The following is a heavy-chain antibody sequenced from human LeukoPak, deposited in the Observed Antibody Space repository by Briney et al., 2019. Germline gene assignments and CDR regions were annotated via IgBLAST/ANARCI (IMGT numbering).Heavy chain of an antibody. CDR1: GFTFSSYG. CDR3: AKGGNYYYYYGMDV. CDR2: IRYDGSNK. V-gene: IGHV3-30*02. Sequence: GESLRLSCAASGFTFSSYGMHWVRQAPGKGLEWVAFIRYDGSNKYYADSVKGRFTISRDNSKNTLYLQMNSLRAEDTAVYYCAKGGNYYYYYGMDVWGQGTTVTVSS. J-gene: IGHJ6*02. D-gene: IGHD1-26*01.